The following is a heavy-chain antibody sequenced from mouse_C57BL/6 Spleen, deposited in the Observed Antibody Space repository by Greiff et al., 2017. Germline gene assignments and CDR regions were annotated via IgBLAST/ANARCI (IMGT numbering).Heavy chain of an antibody. D-gene: IGHD2-2*01. CDR3: AVGLRYAMDY. Sequence: VQLKESGPELVKPGASVKMSCKASGYTFTDYNMHWVKQSHGKSLEWIGYINPNNGGTSYNQKFKGKATLTVNKSSSTAYMELRSLTSEDSAVYYCAVGLRYAMDYWGQGTSVTVSS. CDR1: GYTFTDYN. V-gene: IGHV1-22*01. J-gene: IGHJ4*01. CDR2: INPNNGGT.